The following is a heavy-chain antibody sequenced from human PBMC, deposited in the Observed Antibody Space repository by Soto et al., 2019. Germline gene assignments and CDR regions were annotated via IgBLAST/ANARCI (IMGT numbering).Heavy chain of an antibody. CDR2: VYNSGST. CDR3: ARYRREAVAGYTLDN. CDR1: GGSISSNY. D-gene: IGHD6-13*01. V-gene: IGHV4-59*01. J-gene: IGHJ4*02. Sequence: KPSETLSLTCTVSGGSISSNYWTWIRQPPGKGLEWIGYVYNSGSTNYNPPLKSRVTISEDTSKSQFSLKVNSMTAADTAVYYCARYRREAVAGYTLDNWGQGILVTVSS.